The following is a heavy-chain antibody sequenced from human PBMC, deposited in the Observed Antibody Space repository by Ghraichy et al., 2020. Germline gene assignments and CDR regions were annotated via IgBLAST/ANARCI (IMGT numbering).Heavy chain of an antibody. J-gene: IGHJ4*02. Sequence: SETLSLTCTVSGGSISSSSYFWGWIRQPPGKGLEWIGSVYYSGTTYYNPSLKSRVTISDTSKNQFSLKLRSVTASDTALYYCASPHTVMGVDHWGQGTLVTVSS. CDR1: GGSISSSSYF. D-gene: IGHD5-18*01. CDR2: VYYSGTT. V-gene: IGHV4-39*01. CDR3: ASPHTVMGVDH.